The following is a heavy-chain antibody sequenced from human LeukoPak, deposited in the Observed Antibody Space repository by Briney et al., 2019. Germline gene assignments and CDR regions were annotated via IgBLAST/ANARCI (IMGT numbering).Heavy chain of an antibody. CDR3: ARDGLLGGDDAFDI. Sequence: PSETLSLTCTVSGGSISSYYWSWIRQPPGKGLEWIGYIYYSGSTNYNPSLKSRVTISVDTSKNQFSLKLSSVTAADTDVYYCARDGLLGGDDAFDIWGQGTMVTVSS. J-gene: IGHJ3*02. CDR1: GGSISSYY. D-gene: IGHD3-3*01. CDR2: IYYSGST. V-gene: IGHV4-59*01.